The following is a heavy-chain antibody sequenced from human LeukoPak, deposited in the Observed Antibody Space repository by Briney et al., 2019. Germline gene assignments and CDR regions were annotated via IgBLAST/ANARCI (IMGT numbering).Heavy chain of an antibody. CDR1: GGSISSYY. CDR3: ARHELRWLPALPGHFDY. V-gene: IGHV4-59*01. J-gene: IGHJ4*02. CDR2: IYSSVST. Sequence: SETLSLTCAVSGGSISSYYWTWIRQPPGKGLEWIGYIYSSVSTYYNPSLKSRVTISVDTSKNQFSLKLSSVTAADTAVYYCARHELRWLPALPGHFDYWGQGTLVTVSS. D-gene: IGHD5-24*01.